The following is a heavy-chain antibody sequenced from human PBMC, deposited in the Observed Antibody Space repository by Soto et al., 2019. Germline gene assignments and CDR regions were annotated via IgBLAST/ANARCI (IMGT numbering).Heavy chain of an antibody. CDR3: TRANWYSEY. CDR2: TYYNGNT. Sequence: PSETLSLTCTVSGVSISNNYWSWIRQPPGKGLEWIGYTYYNGNTNYNPSLKSRVTMSVDTSRNQISLKLTTVTAADTAVYYCTRANWYSEYWGQGTLVTVSS. V-gene: IGHV4-59*01. CDR1: GVSISNNY. D-gene: IGHD2-8*01. J-gene: IGHJ4*02.